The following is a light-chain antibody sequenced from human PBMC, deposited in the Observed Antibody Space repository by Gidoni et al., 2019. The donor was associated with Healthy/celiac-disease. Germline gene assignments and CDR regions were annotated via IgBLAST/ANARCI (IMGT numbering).Light chain of an antibody. Sequence: DIQMTQSPSSLSASVGDRVTITCRASQGISNYLAWYQQKPGKVPKLLIYAASTLQSGVPSRYSGSGSGTDFTLTISSLQPEDVATYYCQKYNSAPRTFXQXTKVEIK. CDR2: AAS. J-gene: IGKJ1*01. CDR1: QGISNY. V-gene: IGKV1-27*01. CDR3: QKYNSAPRT.